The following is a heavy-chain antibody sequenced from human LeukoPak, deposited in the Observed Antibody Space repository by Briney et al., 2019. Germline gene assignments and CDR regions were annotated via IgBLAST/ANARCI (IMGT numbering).Heavy chain of an antibody. V-gene: IGHV1-2*02. Sequence: ASVKVSCKASGYTFTGYYMHWVRQAPGQGLEWMGWINPNSGGTNYAQKFQGRVTMTRDTSISTDYMELSRLRSDDTAVYYCARAGRLRYFDWPIRNYWGQGTLVTVSS. CDR2: INPNSGGT. CDR3: ARAGRLRYFDWPIRNY. CDR1: GYTFTGYY. D-gene: IGHD3-9*01. J-gene: IGHJ4*02.